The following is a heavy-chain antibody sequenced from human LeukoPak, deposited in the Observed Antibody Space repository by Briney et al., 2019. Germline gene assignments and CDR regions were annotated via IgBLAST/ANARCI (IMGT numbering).Heavy chain of an antibody. V-gene: IGHV3-11*01. Sequence: PGGSLRLSCAASGFTFNDYYMSWIRQPPGKGREWLSYTNIGGTNTHYADSVKCRFTISRDNAKQSLYLEMNNLRAEHTAVYYCATDGAGFDTWGQGVLVTVSS. J-gene: IGHJ5*02. CDR3: ATDGAGFDT. CDR2: TNIGGTNT. CDR1: GFTFNDYY.